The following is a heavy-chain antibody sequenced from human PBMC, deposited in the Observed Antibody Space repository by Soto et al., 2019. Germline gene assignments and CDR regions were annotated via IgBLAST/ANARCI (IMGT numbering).Heavy chain of an antibody. CDR2: IYPSVSS. D-gene: IGHD1-1*01. V-gene: IGHV4-38-2*02. CDR3: AREKVGTTFFDD. CDR1: GFAISRGYY. Sequence: ETLSLTCSVSGFAISRGYYWSWVRQPPGKGLEWIGSIYPSVSSYHNPSLATRLRLSIDTSKNQFTLNLTSVTAADTALYFCAREKVGTTFFDDWGQGIQVTVS. J-gene: IGHJ4*02.